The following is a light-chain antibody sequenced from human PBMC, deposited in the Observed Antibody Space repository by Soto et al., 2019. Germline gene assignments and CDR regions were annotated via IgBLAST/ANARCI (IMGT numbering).Light chain of an antibody. J-gene: IGKJ4*01. Sequence: DIEMTQSPSTLSASVGDRVTITCRASQTISSWLAWYQQKPGKAPNLLIYDASSLESGVPSRFSGSGSGTEFTLTISSLQPDEFATYYCQQYHSYPLTFGGGTKVEIK. CDR1: QTISSW. CDR3: QQYHSYPLT. V-gene: IGKV1-5*01. CDR2: DAS.